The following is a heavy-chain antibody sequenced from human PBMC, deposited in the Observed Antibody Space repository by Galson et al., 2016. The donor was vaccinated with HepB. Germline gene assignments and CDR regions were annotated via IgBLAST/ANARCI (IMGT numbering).Heavy chain of an antibody. V-gene: IGHV4-59*08. D-gene: IGHD6-19*01. Sequence: SETLSLTCTVSGAAINDSYWGWIRQSPGKGLEWIGDIYYSGTTYYNPSPNSRVTISIDTSKNQFSLRLNSVTAADSAVFYCVSHGLWQWLVRGGGQGTLVTVSS. J-gene: IGHJ4*02. CDR3: VSHGLWQWLVRG. CDR2: IYYSGTT. CDR1: GAAINDSY.